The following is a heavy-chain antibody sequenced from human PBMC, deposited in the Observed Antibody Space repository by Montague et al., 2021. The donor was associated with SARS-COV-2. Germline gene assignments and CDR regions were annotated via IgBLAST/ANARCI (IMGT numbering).Heavy chain of an antibody. V-gene: IGHV3-33*01. D-gene: IGHD3-10*01. J-gene: IGHJ4*02. CDR2: IWYDGSNK. CDR3: ARDPSCCSRFGEFGY. CDR1: GFTFNSYG. Sequence: SLRLSCAVSGFTFNSYGMHWVRQAPGKGLEWVAVIWYDGSNKYYADSVKGRFTISRDNSKNTLYLQMNSLRAEDTAVYYCARDPSCCSRFGEFGYWGQGTLVTVSS.